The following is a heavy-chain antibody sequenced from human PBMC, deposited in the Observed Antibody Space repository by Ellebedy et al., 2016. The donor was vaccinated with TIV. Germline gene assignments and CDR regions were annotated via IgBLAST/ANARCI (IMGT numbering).Heavy chain of an antibody. Sequence: SVKVSXKASGGTFSSYAISWVRQAPGQGLEWMGGIIPIFGTANYAQKFQGRVTITADESTSTAYMELSSLRSEDTAVYYCARRGVYGSGSYYIHGMDVWGQGTTVTVSS. CDR1: GGTFSSYA. CDR3: ARRGVYGSGSYYIHGMDV. J-gene: IGHJ6*02. CDR2: IIPIFGTA. D-gene: IGHD3-10*01. V-gene: IGHV1-69*13.